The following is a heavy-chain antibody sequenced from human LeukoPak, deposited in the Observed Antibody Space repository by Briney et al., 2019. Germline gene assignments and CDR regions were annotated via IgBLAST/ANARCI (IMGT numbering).Heavy chain of an antibody. CDR1: GYTFTGYY. J-gene: IGHJ4*02. V-gene: IGHV1-2*02. Sequence: ASVKVSCKASGYTFTGYYMHWVRQAPGQGLEWMGWINPNSGGTNYAQKFQGRVTMTRDTSISTAYMELSRLRSDDTAVYYCARDFGSSGYYPPDYWGQGTLVTVSS. D-gene: IGHD3-22*01. CDR3: ARDFGSSGYYPPDY. CDR2: INPNSGGT.